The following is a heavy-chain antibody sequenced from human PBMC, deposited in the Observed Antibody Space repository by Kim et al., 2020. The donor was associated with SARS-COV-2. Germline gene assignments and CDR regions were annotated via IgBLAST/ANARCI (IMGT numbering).Heavy chain of an antibody. J-gene: IGHJ6*02. V-gene: IGHV3-48*02. Sequence: GGSLRLSCAASGFTFSSYSMNWVRQAPGKGLEWVSYISSSSSTIYYADSVKGRFTISRDNAKNSLYLQMNSLRDEDTAVYYCARDPYCGGDCYSWEHYYYGMDVWGQGTTVTVSS. CDR1: GFTFSSYS. CDR3: ARDPYCGGDCYSWEHYYYGMDV. D-gene: IGHD2-21*02. CDR2: ISSSSSTI.